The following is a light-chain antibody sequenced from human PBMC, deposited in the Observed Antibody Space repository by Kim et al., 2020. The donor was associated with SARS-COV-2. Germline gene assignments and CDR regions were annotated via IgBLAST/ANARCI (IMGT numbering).Light chain of an antibody. J-gene: IGKJ2*01. Sequence: EIVLTQSPGTLSLSPGEGATLSCRASQSVSSSFLAWYQHTPGQAPRLLIYGASSRATGIPDRFSGSGSGTDFTLTINRLEPEDSAVYYCQQYYISPYTFGQGTKLEI. CDR2: GAS. CDR1: QSVSSSF. V-gene: IGKV3-20*01. CDR3: QQYYISPYT.